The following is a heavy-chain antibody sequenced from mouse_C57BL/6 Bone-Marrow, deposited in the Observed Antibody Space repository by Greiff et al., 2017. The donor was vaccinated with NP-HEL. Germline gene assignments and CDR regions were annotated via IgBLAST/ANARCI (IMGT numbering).Heavy chain of an antibody. Sequence: VKLVESGAELVRPGASVTLSCKASGYTFTDYEMHWVKQTPVHGLEWIGAIDPETGGTAYNQKFKGKAILTADKSSSTAYMELRSLTSEDSAVYYCTRLTTVVGYYFDYWGQGTTLTVSS. D-gene: IGHD1-1*01. CDR1: GYTFTDYE. CDR3: TRLTTVVGYYFDY. J-gene: IGHJ2*01. CDR2: IDPETGGT. V-gene: IGHV1-15*01.